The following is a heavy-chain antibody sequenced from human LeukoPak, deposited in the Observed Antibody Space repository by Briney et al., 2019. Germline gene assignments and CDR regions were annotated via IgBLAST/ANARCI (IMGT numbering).Heavy chain of an antibody. CDR1: GFTFSSHW. CDR3: TRGGATSSWYWFF. D-gene: IGHD6-13*01. J-gene: IGHJ4*02. CDR2: INKDGSEQ. Sequence: GGSLRLSCAASGFTFSSHWMTWVRQAPGKGPEWVASINKDGSEQYYVDSVKGRFTISRNNAKNSLSLQVSSLRAEDTAVYYCTRGGATSSWYWFFWGQGTLVTVSS. V-gene: IGHV3-7*01.